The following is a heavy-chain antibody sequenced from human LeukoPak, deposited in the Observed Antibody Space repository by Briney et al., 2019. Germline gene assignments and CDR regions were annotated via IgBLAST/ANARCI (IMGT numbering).Heavy chain of an antibody. Sequence: GGSLRLSCAASGFDFNNYYMSWVRQAPGKGLEWLANIKFDGSDTYYVDSVKGRFTISRDYAKNSLYLQMSSLRVEDTALYYCTRDEGATVATYRFDFWGQGTLVTVSS. J-gene: IGHJ4*02. D-gene: IGHD4-17*01. CDR3: TRDEGATVATYRFDF. CDR1: GFDFNNYY. CDR2: IKFDGSDT. V-gene: IGHV3-7*01.